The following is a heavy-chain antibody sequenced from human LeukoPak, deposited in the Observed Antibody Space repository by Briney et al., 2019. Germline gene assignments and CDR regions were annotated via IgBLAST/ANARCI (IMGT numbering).Heavy chain of an antibody. J-gene: IGHJ4*02. Sequence: SGTLSLTCTVSGDSINSLDLWSWVRQPPGKGLEWIGYIYYSGSTNYNPSLKSRVTISVDTSKNQISLKLSSVTAADTAVYYCATPLYYYGSGSYYYWGQGTLVTVSS. V-gene: IGHV4-59*11. CDR3: ATPLYYYGSGSYYY. CDR1: GDSINSLDL. CDR2: IYYSGST. D-gene: IGHD3-10*01.